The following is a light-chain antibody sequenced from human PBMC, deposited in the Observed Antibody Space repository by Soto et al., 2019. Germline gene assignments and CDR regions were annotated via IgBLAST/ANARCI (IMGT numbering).Light chain of an antibody. CDR2: EVS. V-gene: IGLV2-14*01. J-gene: IGLJ2*01. Sequence: QSVLTQYASVSGSAGQSITISCTGTSSDVGAYNYVSWYQEHPGKAPKLIIYEVSNRPSGISNRFSGSKSGNTASLTISGRQAEDEADYYCRSYTTSNTLVFGGGTKLTVL. CDR1: SSDVGAYNY. CDR3: RSYTTSNTLV.